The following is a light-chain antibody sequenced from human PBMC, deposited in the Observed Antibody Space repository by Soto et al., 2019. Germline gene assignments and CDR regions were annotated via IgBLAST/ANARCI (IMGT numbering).Light chain of an antibody. Sequence: EIVLTQSPGTLSLSPGDRATLSCRASQGVTPAYLAWYQHKPGQAPRLLIYGASSRATGCPDRFSGSGSGTDFTLTISRLEPDDFAMYFCQQYVTSPAWTFGQGTKVEI. J-gene: IGKJ1*01. CDR3: QQYVTSPAWT. CDR1: QGVTPAY. V-gene: IGKV3-20*01. CDR2: GAS.